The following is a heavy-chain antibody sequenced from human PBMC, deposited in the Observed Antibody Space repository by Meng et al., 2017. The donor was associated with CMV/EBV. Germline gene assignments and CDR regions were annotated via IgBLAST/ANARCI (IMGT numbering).Heavy chain of an antibody. V-gene: IGHV2-5*02. CDR2: IYWDDDK. J-gene: IGHJ4*02. CDR1: WFSISTSGVG. Sequence: TLKESGPTLVKPTHNLTVTCSFSWFSISTSGVGVGLIRKPPGKALEWLALIYWDDDKRYSPSLKSRLTITKDTSKNQVVLTMTNMDPVDTATYYCARIAAAGRFDYWGQGTLVTVSS. D-gene: IGHD6-13*01. CDR3: ARIAAAGRFDY.